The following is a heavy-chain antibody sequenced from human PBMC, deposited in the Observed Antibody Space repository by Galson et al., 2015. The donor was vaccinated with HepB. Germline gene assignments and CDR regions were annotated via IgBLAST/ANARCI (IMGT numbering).Heavy chain of an antibody. V-gene: IGHV3-33*01. Sequence: LRLSCAASGFTFSSYGMHWVRQAPGKGLEWVAVIWYGGSNKYYADSVKGRFTISRDNSKNTLYLQMNSLRAEDTAVYYCARGGYGDYVRYFDYWGQGTLVTVSS. CDR1: GFTFSSYG. CDR2: IWYGGSNK. D-gene: IGHD4-17*01. J-gene: IGHJ4*02. CDR3: ARGGYGDYVRYFDY.